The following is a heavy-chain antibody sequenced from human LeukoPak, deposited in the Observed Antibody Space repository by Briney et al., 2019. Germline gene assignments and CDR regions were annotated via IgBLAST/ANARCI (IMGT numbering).Heavy chain of an antibody. J-gene: IGHJ6*02. V-gene: IGHV1-18*01. D-gene: IGHD3-9*01. Sequence: ASVKVSCKASGYTFTDYALTWVRQAPGQGLEWMGWISPDNGNTNYAQKFQGRVSMTTDTSTDTAYMELSRLRSDDTAVYYCAIGSPLTVDFDWSYYYYGMDVWGQGTTVTVSS. CDR3: AIGSPLTVDFDWSYYYYGMDV. CDR2: ISPDNGNT. CDR1: GYTFTDYA.